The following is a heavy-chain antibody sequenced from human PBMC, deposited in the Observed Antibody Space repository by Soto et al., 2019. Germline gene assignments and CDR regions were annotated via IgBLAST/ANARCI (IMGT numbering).Heavy chain of an antibody. J-gene: IGHJ4*02. D-gene: IGHD2-8*01. Sequence: GPPLGDPPKTPPLTCHLSPLSLSTNWGGVGWIRQPPRKPPEWLAVIYWNEDKRYRRSMKNRLGITKDTYKNQVVLTMTTMDPVDTASYYCVHTVMVNTITGGHYFDDWGTGTLVTVSS. V-gene: IGHV2-5*01. CDR3: VHTVMVNTITGGHYFDD. CDR1: PLSLSTNWGG. CDR2: IYWNEDK.